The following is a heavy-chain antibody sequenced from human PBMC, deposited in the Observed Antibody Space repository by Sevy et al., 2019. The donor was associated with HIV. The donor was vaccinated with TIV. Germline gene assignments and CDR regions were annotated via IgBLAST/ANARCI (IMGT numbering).Heavy chain of an antibody. CDR2: ISYDGSNK. CDR1: GFTFSSYA. V-gene: IGHV3-30*04. CDR3: ARDAGEYCSSTSCRDAFFDY. Sequence: GGSLRLSCAASGFTFSSYAMHWVRQAPGKGLEWVAVISYDGSNKYYADSVKGRFTISRDNSKNTLYLQMNSLRAEDTAVYYCARDAGEYCSSTSCRDAFFDYWGQGTLVTVSS. D-gene: IGHD2-2*01. J-gene: IGHJ4*02.